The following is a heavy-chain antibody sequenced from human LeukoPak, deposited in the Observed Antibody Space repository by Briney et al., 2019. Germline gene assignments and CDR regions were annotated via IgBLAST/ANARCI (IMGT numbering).Heavy chain of an antibody. CDR3: AIGTSYDIWTAPIPGFDY. Sequence: ASVKVSCKASGYTFTGYYMHWVRQAPGQGLEWMGWINPNSGGTNYAQKFQGWVTMTRDTSISTAYMELSRLRPDDTAVYYCAIGTSYDIWTAPIPGFDYWGQGTLVTVSS. J-gene: IGHJ4*02. CDR1: GYTFTGYY. CDR2: INPNSGGT. V-gene: IGHV1-2*04. D-gene: IGHD3-9*01.